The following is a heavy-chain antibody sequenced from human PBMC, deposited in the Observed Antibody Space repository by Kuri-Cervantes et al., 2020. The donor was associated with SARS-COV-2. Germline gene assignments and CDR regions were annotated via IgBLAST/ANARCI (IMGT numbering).Heavy chain of an antibody. J-gene: IGHJ4*02. CDR3: AKVETASLDY. Sequence: GESLKISCAASGFTFSSYEMNWVRQAPGKGLEWVGFVRRDGSNYYYADSVKGRFTISRDNSKNSLYLEMNSLRPEDTAVYYCAKVETASLDYWGQGTLVTVSS. V-gene: IGHV3-30*02. D-gene: IGHD3-3*01. CDR1: GFTFSSYE. CDR2: VRRDGSNY.